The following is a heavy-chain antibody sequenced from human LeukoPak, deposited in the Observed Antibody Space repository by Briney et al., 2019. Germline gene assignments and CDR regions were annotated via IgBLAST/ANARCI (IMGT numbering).Heavy chain of an antibody. D-gene: IGHD3-10*01. Sequence: SETLSLTCTVSGTPVSSGGYYWSWIRQHPGKGLEWIGYIHFSDNTYYNPSLKSRLIMSLDTSKNQVSLKLISVTAADTAVYYCARGGLRLTLIRGIIPFDYWGLGTLVTVSS. V-gene: IGHV4-31*03. J-gene: IGHJ4*02. CDR1: GTPVSSGGYY. CDR2: IHFSDNT. CDR3: ARGGLRLTLIRGIIPFDY.